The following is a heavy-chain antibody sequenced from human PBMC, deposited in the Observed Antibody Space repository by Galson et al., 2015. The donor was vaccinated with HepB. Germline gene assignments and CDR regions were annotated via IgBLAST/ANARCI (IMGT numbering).Heavy chain of an antibody. CDR2: ISYDGSNK. Sequence: SLRLSCAASGFTFSSYAMHWVRQAPGKGLEWVAVISYDGSNKYYADSVKGRFTISRDNSKNTLYLQMNSLRAEDTAVYYCARGEVDIVATIPPTYYYYGMDVWGQGTTVTVSS. J-gene: IGHJ6*02. CDR1: GFTFSSYA. V-gene: IGHV3-30*04. D-gene: IGHD5-12*01. CDR3: ARGEVDIVATIPPTYYYYGMDV.